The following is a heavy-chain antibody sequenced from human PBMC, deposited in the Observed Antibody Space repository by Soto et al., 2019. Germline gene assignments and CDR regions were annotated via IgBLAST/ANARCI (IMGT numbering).Heavy chain of an antibody. CDR3: AHHYYASGSRKNWFDP. D-gene: IGHD3-10*01. CDR1: GFSLSTSGVG. CDR2: IYWEDDK. J-gene: IGHJ5*02. Sequence: QITLKESGPTLVKPTQTLTLTCTFSGFSLSTSGVGVGWIRQPPGKALEWLALIYWEDDKWYSPSLMSRLTITNDPSNNQVVLTVTNMDPVDTTTYYCAHHYYASGSRKNWFDPWGQGTLVTVSS. V-gene: IGHV2-5*02.